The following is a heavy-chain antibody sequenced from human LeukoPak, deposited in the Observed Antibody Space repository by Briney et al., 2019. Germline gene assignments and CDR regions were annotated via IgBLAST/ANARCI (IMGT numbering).Heavy chain of an antibody. CDR3: ARDPTAIRGY. D-gene: IGHD5-18*01. CDR1: GFTVSSNY. Sequence: GGSLRLSCAASGFTVSSNYMSWVRQAPGKGLEWVSVIYSGGSTYYADSVKGRFTISRDDAKNSLYLQMNSLRAEDTAVYYCARDPTAIRGYWGQGTLVTVSS. CDR2: IYSGGST. V-gene: IGHV3-66*01. J-gene: IGHJ4*02.